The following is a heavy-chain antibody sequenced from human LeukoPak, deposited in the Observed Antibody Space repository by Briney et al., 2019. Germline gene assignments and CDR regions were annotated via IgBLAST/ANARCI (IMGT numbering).Heavy chain of an antibody. D-gene: IGHD6-19*01. Sequence: GATVKVSCKASGYTFTSYGISWVRQAPGQGLEWMGWISAYNGNTNYAQKLQGRVTMTTDTSTSTAYMELRSLRSDDTAVYYCARAVGSGWYGPVDYWGQGTLVTVSS. J-gene: IGHJ4*02. CDR3: ARAVGSGWYGPVDY. CDR2: ISAYNGNT. CDR1: GYTFTSYG. V-gene: IGHV1-18*01.